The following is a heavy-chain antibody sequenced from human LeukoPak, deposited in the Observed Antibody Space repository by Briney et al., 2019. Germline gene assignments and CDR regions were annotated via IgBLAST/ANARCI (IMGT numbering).Heavy chain of an antibody. J-gene: IGHJ5*02. CDR2: LHYSGST. CDR3: AGAVRHELITGWFDP. V-gene: IGHV4-59*12. Sequence: PSETLSLTCTVSGDSISSYYWSWIRQSPGGGLEWVGYLHYSGSTNYNPSLKSRVTISLDTSKNQFSLNLISVTAADTAVYYCAGAVRHELITGWFDPCGQGTLVTVSS. CDR1: GDSISSYY. D-gene: IGHD1-14*01.